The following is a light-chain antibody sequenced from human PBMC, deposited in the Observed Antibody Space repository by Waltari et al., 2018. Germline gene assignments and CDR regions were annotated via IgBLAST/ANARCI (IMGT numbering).Light chain of an antibody. Sequence: SYELTQPLSASVALGQTASRTCGGSDIGTNNVHWYQQKPGQAPVLVLYSDSSRPSGIPERFSGSNSGTTATLTISGAQAGDEADYYCQVWDTRKNWVFGGGTKLTVL. V-gene: IGLV3-9*01. CDR1: DIGTNN. CDR3: QVWDTRKNWV. CDR2: SDS. J-gene: IGLJ3*02.